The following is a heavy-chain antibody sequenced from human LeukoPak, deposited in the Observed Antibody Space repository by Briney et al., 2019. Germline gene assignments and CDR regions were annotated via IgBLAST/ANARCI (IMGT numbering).Heavy chain of an antibody. D-gene: IGHD6-19*01. CDR2: ISGSGGST. V-gene: IGHV3-23*01. Sequence: GGSLRLSCAASGFTFSSYAMSWVRQAPGKGLEWVSAISGSGGSTYYADSVKGRFTISRDNSKNTLYLQMNSLRAEDTAVYYCARVSSLAVAGFFDYWGQGILVTVSS. CDR3: ARVSSLAVAGFFDY. J-gene: IGHJ4*02. CDR1: GFTFSSYA.